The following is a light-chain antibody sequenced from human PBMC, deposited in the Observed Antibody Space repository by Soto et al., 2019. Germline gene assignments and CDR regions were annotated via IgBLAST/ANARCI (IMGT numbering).Light chain of an antibody. CDR2: DAS. Sequence: DIQMTQSPSSLSASVGDRLTITCQASHDIISYLNWYQHKPGKAPKLLIYDASILEAGVPPRFSGSGSGTDFTLTISGLQPEDVATYYCQHCDYLPIFGPGTTVDFK. CDR1: HDIISY. J-gene: IGKJ3*01. V-gene: IGKV1-33*01. CDR3: QHCDYLPI.